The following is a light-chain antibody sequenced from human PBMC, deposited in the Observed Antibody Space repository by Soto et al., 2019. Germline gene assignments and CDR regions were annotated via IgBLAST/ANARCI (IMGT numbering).Light chain of an antibody. V-gene: IGKV1-5*03. J-gene: IGKJ1*01. CDR2: KAS. Sequence: DIQMTQSPSTLSASVGDRVTITCRASQSISSWLAWYQQKPGKAPKVLIYKASSLESGVPSRFSGSGSGTEVTLTISSLQPEDFATYYGQQYNSYWTFGQGTKVEIK. CDR1: QSISSW. CDR3: QQYNSYWT.